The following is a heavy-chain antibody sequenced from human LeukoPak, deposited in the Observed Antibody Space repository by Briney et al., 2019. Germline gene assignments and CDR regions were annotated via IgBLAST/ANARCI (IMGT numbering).Heavy chain of an antibody. D-gene: IGHD2-2*02. CDR1: GGSLSGCY. Sequence: SETLSLTCAVYGGSLSGCYWSWIRQPPGKGLEWIGEINHRGSSNYNPSLKSRVTMSVDTSKNQFSLKLRSVTAADTAVYYCGRGDCSSTSCYMRYWGQGTLVTVSP. CDR3: GRGDCSSTSCYMRY. J-gene: IGHJ4*02. CDR2: INHRGSS. V-gene: IGHV4-34*01.